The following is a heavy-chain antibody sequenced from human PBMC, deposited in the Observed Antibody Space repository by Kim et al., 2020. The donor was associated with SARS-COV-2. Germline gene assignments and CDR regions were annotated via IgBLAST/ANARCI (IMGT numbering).Heavy chain of an antibody. CDR1: GGSFSGYY. D-gene: IGHD6-6*01. CDR2: INHSGST. CDR3: AREDIAIAARYLPRPLEH. V-gene: IGHV4-34*01. J-gene: IGHJ1*01. Sequence: SETLSLTCAVYGGSFSGYYWSWIRQPPGKGLEWIGEINHSGSTNYNPSLKSRVTISVDTSKNQFSLKLSSVTAADTAVYYCAREDIAIAARYLPRPLEHWGQGTLVTVSS.